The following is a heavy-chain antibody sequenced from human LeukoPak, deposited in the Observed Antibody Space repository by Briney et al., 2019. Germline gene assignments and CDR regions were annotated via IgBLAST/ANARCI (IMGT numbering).Heavy chain of an antibody. D-gene: IGHD2-2*01. J-gene: IGHJ4*02. CDR2: ISASGGST. CDR3: AKEGDYCSSTICYADY. Sequence: GGSLRLSCAASGFSFSSYGMIWVRQAPGKGLEWVSSISASGGSTYYADSVKGHFIISRHNSKNTLYLQMNSMRAEDTAVYYCAKEGDYCSSTICYADYWGQGTLVTVSS. V-gene: IGHV3-23*01. CDR1: GFSFSSYG.